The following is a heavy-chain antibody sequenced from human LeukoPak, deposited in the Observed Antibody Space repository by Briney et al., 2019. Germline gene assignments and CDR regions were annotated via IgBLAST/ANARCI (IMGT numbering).Heavy chain of an antibody. V-gene: IGHV4-31*03. CDR1: GGSISSGGYY. Sequence: SETLSLTCTVSGGSISSGGYYWSWIRQHPGKGLEWIGYIYYSGSTYYNPSLKSRVTISVDTSKNQFSLKLSSVTAADTAVYYCARGRAPPAYYYDSSGYYFDYWGQGTLVNGS. D-gene: IGHD3-22*01. J-gene: IGHJ4*02. CDR3: ARGRAPPAYYYDSSGYYFDY. CDR2: IYYSGST.